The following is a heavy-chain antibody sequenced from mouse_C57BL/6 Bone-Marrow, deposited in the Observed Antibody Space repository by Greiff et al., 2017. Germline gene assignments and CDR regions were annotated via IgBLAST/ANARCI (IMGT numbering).Heavy chain of an antibody. CDR3: TTEIWYFDY. V-gene: IGHV14-4*01. J-gene: IGHJ2*01. D-gene: IGHD1-1*02. CDR2: IDPENGDT. CDR1: GFTTKDDY. Sequence: VQLKQSGAELVRPGASVKLSCTASGFTTKDDYMHWVKQRPEQGLEWIGWIDPENGDTEYTSKFQGKATITADTSSNTAYLQLSSLTAEDTAVYYGTTEIWYFDYWGQGTTLTVSS.